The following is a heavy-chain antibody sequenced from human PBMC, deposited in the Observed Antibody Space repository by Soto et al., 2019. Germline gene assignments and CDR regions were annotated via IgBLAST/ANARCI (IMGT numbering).Heavy chain of an antibody. CDR1: GGSISSGGYY. V-gene: IGHV4-31*03. Sequence: QVQLQESGPGLVKPSQTLSLTCTVSGGSISSGGYYWSWIRQHPGKGLEWIGYIYYSGSTYYNPSLKSRVTISVDTSKNQFSLKLSSVTAADTAVYYCARGDCSGGSCYSPNDYWGQGTLVTVSS. J-gene: IGHJ4*02. CDR2: IYYSGST. CDR3: ARGDCSGGSCYSPNDY. D-gene: IGHD2-15*01.